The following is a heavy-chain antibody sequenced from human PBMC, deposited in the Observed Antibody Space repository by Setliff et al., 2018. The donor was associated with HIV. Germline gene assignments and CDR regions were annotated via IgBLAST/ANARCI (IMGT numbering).Heavy chain of an antibody. CDR1: RGSLSSGGYY. CDR3: ARMGAARPLYYYGMDV. CDR2: SYHSGSP. V-gene: IGHV4-31*03. Sequence: PSETLSLTCSVFRGSLSSGGYYRSWIRQHPGKGLEWIGYSYHSGSPSYNPSLKSRTTISVDTSKNEFSLKLSSVTAADTAVYYCARMGAARPLYYYGMDVWGRGTTVTVSS. D-gene: IGHD6-6*01. J-gene: IGHJ6*02.